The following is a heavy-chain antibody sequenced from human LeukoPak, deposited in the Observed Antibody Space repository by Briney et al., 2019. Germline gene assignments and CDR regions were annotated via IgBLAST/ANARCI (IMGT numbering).Heavy chain of an antibody. J-gene: IGHJ3*02. D-gene: IGHD3-22*01. Sequence: SETLSLTCTVSGGSISSYYWSWIRQPPGKGLEWIGYIYYSGSANYNPSLKSRVTISVDTSKNQFSLKLSSVTAADTAVYYCARSPITMISQSGLPRGIDAFDIWGQGTMVTVSS. CDR3: ARSPITMISQSGLPRGIDAFDI. CDR2: IYYSGSA. CDR1: GGSISSYY. V-gene: IGHV4-59*08.